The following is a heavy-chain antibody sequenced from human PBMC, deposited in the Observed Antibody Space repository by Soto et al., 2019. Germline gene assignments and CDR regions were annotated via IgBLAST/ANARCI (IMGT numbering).Heavy chain of an antibody. CDR3: ARDGPVVPAAIGAGGWFDP. V-gene: IGHV3-23*01. J-gene: IGHJ5*02. Sequence: GGSLRLSCAASGFTFNIYAMRWVRHAPGKGLEWVSGMGGRGGSRYYADSEKGRFTISRDNSKNTLYLQMNSLRAEDTAVYYCARDGPVVPAAIGAGGWFDPWGQGTLVTVSS. D-gene: IGHD2-2*01. CDR1: GFTFNIYA. CDR2: MGGRGGSR.